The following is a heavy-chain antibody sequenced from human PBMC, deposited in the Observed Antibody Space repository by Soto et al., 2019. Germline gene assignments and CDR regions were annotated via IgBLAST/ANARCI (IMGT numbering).Heavy chain of an antibody. V-gene: IGHV3-33*01. J-gene: IGHJ4*02. D-gene: IGHD2-2*01. CDR3: ARDSALGYCISTSCYDGGIDY. Sequence: PGGSLRLSCAASGFTFSSYGMHWVRQAPGKGLEWVAVIWYDGSNKYYADSVKGRFTISRDNSKNTLYLQMNSLRAEDSAVYYCARDSALGYCISTSCYDGGIDYWCQGT. CDR1: GFTFSSYG. CDR2: IWYDGSNK.